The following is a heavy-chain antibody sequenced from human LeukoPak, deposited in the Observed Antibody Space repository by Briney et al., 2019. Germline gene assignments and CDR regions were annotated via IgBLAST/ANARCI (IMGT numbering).Heavy chain of an antibody. CDR1: GYTFTSYG. Sequence: GGSVKDSCKATGYTFTSYGISWVRQAPGQGLEWMGWISAYNGNTNYAQKLQGRVTMTTDTSTSTAYVELRSLRSDVTAVYYCAKNGSGSYLDDCCGQGTLVTAS. CDR3: AKNGSGSYLDDC. CDR2: ISAYNGNT. J-gene: IGHJ4*02. D-gene: IGHD1-26*01. V-gene: IGHV1-18*01.